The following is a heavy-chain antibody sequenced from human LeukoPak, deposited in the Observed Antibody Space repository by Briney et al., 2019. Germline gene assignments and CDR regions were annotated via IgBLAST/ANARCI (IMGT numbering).Heavy chain of an antibody. CDR3: ARGQVVISEYYFDY. CDR2: IYSGGST. D-gene: IGHD3-22*01. Sequence: GGSLRLSCAASGFTVSSNYMSWVRQAPGKGLEWVSVIYSGGSTYYADSGKGRFTISRDNSKNTLYLQMNSLRAEDTAVYYCARGQVVISEYYFDYWGQGTLVTVSS. V-gene: IGHV3-53*01. CDR1: GFTVSSNY. J-gene: IGHJ4*02.